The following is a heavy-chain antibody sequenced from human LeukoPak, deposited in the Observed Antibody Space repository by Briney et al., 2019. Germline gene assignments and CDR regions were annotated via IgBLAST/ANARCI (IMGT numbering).Heavy chain of an antibody. CDR2: IIPIFGTA. Sequence: ASVKVSCKASGGTFSSYAISWVRQAPGQGLEWMGGIIPIFGTANYAQKFQGRVTITADKSTSTAYMELSSLRSEDTAVYYCAREGSSRYSGSDTPFDYWGQGTLVTVSS. CDR3: AREGSSRYSGSDTPFDY. CDR1: GGTFSSYA. J-gene: IGHJ4*02. D-gene: IGHD6-13*01. V-gene: IGHV1-69*06.